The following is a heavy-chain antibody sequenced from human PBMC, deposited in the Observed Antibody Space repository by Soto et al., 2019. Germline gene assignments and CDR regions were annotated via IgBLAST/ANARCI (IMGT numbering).Heavy chain of an antibody. CDR1: GYTFTRYA. CDR3: AREQQLVPGWFDP. V-gene: IGHV1-3*01. J-gene: IGHJ5*02. Sequence: ASVKVSCKASGYTFTRYAMHWVRQAPGQRLEWMGWINAGNGNTKYSQNFQGRVTITRDTSANTAYMELSSLRSEDTAVYYCAREQQLVPGWFDPWGQGTLVTVSS. D-gene: IGHD6-13*01. CDR2: INAGNGNT.